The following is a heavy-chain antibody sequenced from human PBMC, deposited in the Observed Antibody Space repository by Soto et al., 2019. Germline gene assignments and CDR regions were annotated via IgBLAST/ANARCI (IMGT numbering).Heavy chain of an antibody. V-gene: IGHV4-61*01. CDR1: DGSVSSGSYY. CDR2: IYYSGST. J-gene: IGHJ4*02. D-gene: IGHD3-22*01. CDR3: ARDLGDSSGYIDY. Sequence: SETLSLTCTVSDGSVSSGSYYGSWIRQPPGKGLEWIGYIYYSGSTNYNPSLKSRVTISVDTSKNQFSLKLSSVTAADTAVYYCARDLGDSSGYIDYWGQGTL.